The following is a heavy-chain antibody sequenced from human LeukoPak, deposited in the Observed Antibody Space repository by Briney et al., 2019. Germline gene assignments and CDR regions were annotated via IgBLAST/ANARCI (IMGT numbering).Heavy chain of an antibody. V-gene: IGHV3-23*01. CDR2: ISGSGGST. CDR1: GFTFSGYA. CDR3: AKDGRQKGIAVAGTFFDY. J-gene: IGHJ4*02. Sequence: GGSLRLSCAASGFTFSGYAMSWVRQAPGKGLEWVSAISGSGGSTYYADSVKGRFTISRDNSKNTLYLQMNSLRAEDTAVYYCAKDGRQKGIAVAGTFFDYWGQGTLVTVSS. D-gene: IGHD6-19*01.